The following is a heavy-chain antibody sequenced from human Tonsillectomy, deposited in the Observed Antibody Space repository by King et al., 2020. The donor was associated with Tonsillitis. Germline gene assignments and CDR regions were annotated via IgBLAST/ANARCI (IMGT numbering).Heavy chain of an antibody. V-gene: IGHV3-23*03. CDR2: IYSGGSST. Sequence: DVQLVESGGGLVQPGGSLRLSCAASGFTFSSYAMSWVRQAPGKGLEWVSVIYSGGSSTYYADSVKGRFTISRDNSKNTLYLQMNSLRAEDTAVYYCAKADHCSGGSCYGAEDDVFDIWGQGTMVTVSS. D-gene: IGHD2-15*01. CDR1: GFTFSSYA. CDR3: AKADHCSGGSCYGAEDDVFDI. J-gene: IGHJ3*02.